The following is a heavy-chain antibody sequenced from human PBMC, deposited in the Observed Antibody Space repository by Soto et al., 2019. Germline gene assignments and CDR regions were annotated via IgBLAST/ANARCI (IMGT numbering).Heavy chain of an antibody. V-gene: IGHV5-51*01. CDR1: GYSFTTYW. D-gene: IGHD2-21*01. J-gene: IGHJ1*01. CDR2: IYPGDSDT. CDR3: ARRDDSPTAEYFQH. Sequence: GESLKISCKGSGYSFTTYWIGWVRQMPGKGLEWMGIIYPGDSDTRYSPSFQGQVTISADKSTSTAYLQWSSLKASDTAMHYCARRDDSPTAEYFQHWGQGTLVTVSS.